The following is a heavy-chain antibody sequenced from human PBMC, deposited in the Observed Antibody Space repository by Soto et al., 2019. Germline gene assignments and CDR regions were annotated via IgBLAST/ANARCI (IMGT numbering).Heavy chain of an antibody. CDR3: ARDWTHYDSSGPGDY. V-gene: IGHV1-3*01. CDR1: GYTFTIYP. Sequence: GASVKVSCKASGYTFTIYPMHWVLQAPGQGLEWMGWINAGNGDTKYSQKFQGRVTITRDTSASTAYMELSSLRSEDTAVYYCARDWTHYDSSGPGDYWGQGTLVTVSS. D-gene: IGHD3-22*01. J-gene: IGHJ4*02. CDR2: INAGNGDT.